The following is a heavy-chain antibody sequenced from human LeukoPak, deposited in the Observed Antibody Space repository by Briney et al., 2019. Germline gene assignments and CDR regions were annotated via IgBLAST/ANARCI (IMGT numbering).Heavy chain of an antibody. CDR1: GFTFSSYA. D-gene: IGHD3-10*01. Sequence: GASLRLSCAASGFTFSSYAMSWVRQAPGKGLEWVSAISGSGGSAYYADSVKGRFTISRDNSKNTLYLQMNSLRAEDTAVYYCAKATRTGSYFYYFDYWGQGTLVTVSS. V-gene: IGHV3-23*01. CDR2: ISGSGGSA. CDR3: AKATRTGSYFYYFDY. J-gene: IGHJ4*02.